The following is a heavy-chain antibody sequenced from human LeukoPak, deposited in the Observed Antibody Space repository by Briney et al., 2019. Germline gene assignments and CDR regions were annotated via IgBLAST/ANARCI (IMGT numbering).Heavy chain of an antibody. CDR2: INHSGST. CDR1: GGSFSGYY. Sequence: RSETLSLTCAVYGGSFSGYYWSWIRQPPGKGLEWIGEINHSGSTNYNPSLKSRVTISVGTSKNQFSLKLSSVTAADTAVYYCARDPAAAGTFDYWGQGTLVTVSS. D-gene: IGHD6-13*01. J-gene: IGHJ4*02. V-gene: IGHV4-34*01. CDR3: ARDPAAAGTFDY.